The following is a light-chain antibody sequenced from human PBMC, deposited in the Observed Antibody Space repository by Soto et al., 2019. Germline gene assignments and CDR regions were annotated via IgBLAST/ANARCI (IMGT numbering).Light chain of an antibody. CDR2: VNSDGSH. CDR3: QTWGAGFWV. Sequence: QPVLTQSPSASASLGASVKLTCTLSSGHSSNAIVWHQQQPEKGPRYLMKVNSDGSHRKGDGIPDRFSGSSSGAERYLTISSLQSEDEADYFCQTWGAGFWVFGGGTKLTVL. V-gene: IGLV4-69*01. J-gene: IGLJ3*02. CDR1: SGHSSNA.